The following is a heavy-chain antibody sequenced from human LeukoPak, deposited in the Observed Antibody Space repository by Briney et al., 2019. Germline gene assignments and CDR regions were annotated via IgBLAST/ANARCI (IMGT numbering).Heavy chain of an antibody. CDR2: IKQDGSDK. V-gene: IGHV3-7*01. Sequence: GGSLRLSCAASGYSFSSYWMSWVRQALGKGLEWVANIKQDGSDKYYVDRVEGRFTISRENAKNSVYLQMNSLRAEDTAVYYCAREDTTQLTFDYWGQGTLVTVSS. CDR3: AREDTTQLTFDY. D-gene: IGHD1-1*01. J-gene: IGHJ4*02. CDR1: GYSFSSYW.